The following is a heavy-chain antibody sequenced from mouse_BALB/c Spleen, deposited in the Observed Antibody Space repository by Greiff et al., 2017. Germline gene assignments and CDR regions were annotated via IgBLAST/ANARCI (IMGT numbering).Heavy chain of an antibody. V-gene: IGHV14-3*02. CDR2: IDPANGNT. CDR1: GFNIKDTY. J-gene: IGHJ1*01. Sequence: EVKLQESGAELVKPGASVKLSCTASGFNIKDTYMHWVKQRPEQGLEWIGRIDPANGNTKYDPKFQGKATITADTSSNTAYLQLSSLTSEDTAVYYCARGGNYRYFDVWGAGTTVTVSS. CDR3: ARGGNYRYFDV. D-gene: IGHD2-1*01.